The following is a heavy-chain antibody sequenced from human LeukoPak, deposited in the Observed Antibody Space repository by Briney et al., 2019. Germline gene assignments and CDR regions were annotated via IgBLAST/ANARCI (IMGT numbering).Heavy chain of an antibody. CDR1: GGTFSSYA. Sequence: SVKVSFKASGGTFSSYAISWVRQAPGQGLEWMGRIIPILGIANYAQKLQGRVTITADKSTSTAYMELSSLRSEDTAVYYCARAGYCSSTSCYYYFDYWGQGTLVTVSS. J-gene: IGHJ4*02. CDR3: ARAGYCSSTSCYYYFDY. D-gene: IGHD2-2*01. CDR2: IIPILGIA. V-gene: IGHV1-69*04.